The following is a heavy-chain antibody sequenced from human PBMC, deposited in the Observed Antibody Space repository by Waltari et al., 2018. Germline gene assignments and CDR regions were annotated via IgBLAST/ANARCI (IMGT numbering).Heavy chain of an antibody. CDR3: AKDRGQWQLWPFDY. Sequence: EVQLLESGGGLIQPGESLRLSCAASGFTFKTYVMSWVRQAPGKGLEWVSGISGDGESTYYADSVKGRFTISRDNLKNTVHLEMNRLRADDTAVYYCAKDRGQWQLWPFDYWGQGILVTVSS. V-gene: IGHV3-23*01. CDR2: ISGDGEST. CDR1: GFTFKTYV. J-gene: IGHJ4*02. D-gene: IGHD6-19*01.